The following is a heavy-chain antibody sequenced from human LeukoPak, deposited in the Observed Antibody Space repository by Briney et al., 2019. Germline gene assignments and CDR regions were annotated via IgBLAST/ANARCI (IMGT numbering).Heavy chain of an antibody. V-gene: IGHV1-18*01. J-gene: IGHJ1*01. CDR3: ARGPERYSDSSGSAYFQH. Sequence: ASVNVSCKASGYTFTSYGISWVRQAPGQGLEWMGWISAYNGNTNYAQRLQDRVIMTTDTSTSTAYMELRSLRSDDTAVYYCARGPERYSDSSGSAYFQHWGQGTPVTASS. D-gene: IGHD3-22*01. CDR2: ISAYNGNT. CDR1: GYTFTSYG.